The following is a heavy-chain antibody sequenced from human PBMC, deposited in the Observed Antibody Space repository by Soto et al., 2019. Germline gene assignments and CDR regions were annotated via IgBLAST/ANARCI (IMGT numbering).Heavy chain of an antibody. Sequence: GGSLRLSCAASGFTFSSYSMNWVRQAPGKGLEWVSYISSSSSTIYYADSVKGRFTISRDNAKNSLYLQMNSLRAEDTAVYYCARGSDYYGSGTLPGFDYWGQGTLVTVSS. CDR2: ISSSSSTI. V-gene: IGHV3-48*01. CDR3: ARGSDYYGSGTLPGFDY. J-gene: IGHJ4*02. CDR1: GFTFSSYS. D-gene: IGHD3-10*01.